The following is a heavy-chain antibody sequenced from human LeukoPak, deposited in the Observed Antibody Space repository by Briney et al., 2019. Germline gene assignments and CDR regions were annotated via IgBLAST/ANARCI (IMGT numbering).Heavy chain of an antibody. CDR3: ARDRLYYYGSGSYSSF. J-gene: IGHJ4*02. CDR2: ISSSSSYI. V-gene: IGHV3-21*01. D-gene: IGHD3-10*01. CDR1: GFTFSSYS. Sequence: GGSLRLSCAASGFTFSSYSMNWVRQAPGKGLEWVSSISSSSSYIYYADSVKGRFTISRDNAKNSLYLQMNSLRAEDTAVYYCARDRLYYYGSGSYSSFWGQGTLVTISS.